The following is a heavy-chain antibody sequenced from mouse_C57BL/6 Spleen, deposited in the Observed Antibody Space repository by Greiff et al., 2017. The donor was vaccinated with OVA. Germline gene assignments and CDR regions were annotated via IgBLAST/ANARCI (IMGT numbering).Heavy chain of an antibody. V-gene: IGHV1-54*01. CDR1: GYAFTNYL. Sequence: VQLQQSGAELVRPGTSVKVSCKASGYAFTNYLIEWVKQRPGQGLEWIGVINPGSGGTNYNEKFKGKATLTADKSSSTAYMQLSSLTSEDSAVYFCARRSDYGNLRYWGQGTTLTVSS. CDR2: INPGSGGT. D-gene: IGHD2-1*01. J-gene: IGHJ2*01. CDR3: ARRSDYGNLRY.